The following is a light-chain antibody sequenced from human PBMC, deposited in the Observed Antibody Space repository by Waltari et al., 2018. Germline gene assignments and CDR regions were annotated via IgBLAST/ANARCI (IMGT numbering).Light chain of an antibody. J-gene: IGKJ5*01. V-gene: IGKV1-33*01. CDR1: QDITNY. CDR2: DAS. Sequence: DIQMTQSPFSLSAPIGDRVTITCQASQDITNYLNWYQQKPGKAPKVLIYDASNLETGVPSRFNVSGSGTDFTFTISSLQPEDIATYYWQQYDKFPPFTFGQGTRLEIK. CDR3: QQYDKFPPFT.